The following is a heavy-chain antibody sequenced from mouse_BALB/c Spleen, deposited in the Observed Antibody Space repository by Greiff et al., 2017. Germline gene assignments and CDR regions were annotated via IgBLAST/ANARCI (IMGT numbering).Heavy chain of an antibody. V-gene: IGHV5-6*01. CDR2: ISSGGSYT. CDR3: AREGVRRGWFAY. CDR1: GFTFSSYG. D-gene: IGHD2-14*01. Sequence: EVHLVESGGDLVKPGGSLKLSCAASGFTFSSYGMSWVRQTPDKRLEWVATISSGGSYTYYPDRVKGRFTISRDNAKNTLYLQMSSLKSEDTAMYDCAREGVRRGWFAYWGQGTLVTVSA. J-gene: IGHJ3*01.